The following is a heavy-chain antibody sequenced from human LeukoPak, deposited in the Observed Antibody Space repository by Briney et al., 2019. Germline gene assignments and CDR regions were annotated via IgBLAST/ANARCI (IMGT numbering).Heavy chain of an antibody. V-gene: IGHV3-30-3*01. CDR1: GFTFSSYA. J-gene: IGHJ6*02. Sequence: GRSLRLSCAASGFTFSSYAMHWVRQAPGKGLEWVAVISYDGSNKYYADSVKGRFTISRDNSKNPLYLQMNSLRAEDTAVYYCARDDADIYYYAMDVWGQGTTVTVSS. CDR3: ARDDADIYYYAMDV. CDR2: ISYDGSNK.